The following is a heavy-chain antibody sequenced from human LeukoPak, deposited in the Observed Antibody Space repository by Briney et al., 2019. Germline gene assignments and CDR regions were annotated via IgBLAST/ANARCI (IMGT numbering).Heavy chain of an antibody. CDR3: ASGEWLVDY. J-gene: IGHJ4*02. V-gene: IGHV3-74*01. CDR2: IRGDENEI. CDR1: GFTFSSHW. D-gene: IGHD6-19*01. Sequence: PGGSLRLSCEASGFTFSSHWMHWVRQVPGKGLGWVARIRGDENEIDYADSVKGRFTISRDNAKNSLYLQMNSLRAEDTAVYYCASGEWLVDYWGQGTLVTVSS.